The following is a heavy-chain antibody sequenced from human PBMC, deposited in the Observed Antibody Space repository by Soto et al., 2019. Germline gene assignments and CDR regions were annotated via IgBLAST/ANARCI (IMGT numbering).Heavy chain of an antibody. D-gene: IGHD5-18*01. V-gene: IGHV4-34*01. J-gene: IGHJ4*02. CDR3: ARSVDTAMATFFDY. CDR1: GGSFSGYY. Sequence: SETLSLTCAVYGGSFSGYYWSWIRRPPGKGLEWIGEINHSGSTNYNPSLKSRVTISVDTSKNQFSLKLSSVTAADTAVYYCARSVDTAMATFFDYWGQGTLVTVSS. CDR2: INHSGST.